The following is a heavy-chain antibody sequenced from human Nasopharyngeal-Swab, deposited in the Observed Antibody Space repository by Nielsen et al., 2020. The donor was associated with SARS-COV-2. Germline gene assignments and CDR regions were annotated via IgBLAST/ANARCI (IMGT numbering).Heavy chain of an antibody. J-gene: IGHJ5*02. CDR1: GFTFSHYF. CDR3: ASEPGGMAAPGKHFDP. D-gene: IGHD6-13*01. V-gene: IGHV1-46*01. Sequence: ASVKVSCKASGFTFSHYFMHWVRQAPGQGLEWMGVITPSGGATNYARKFRGRVTMTRDLSTSTVYLDLSSLKSEDTAVYFCASEPGGMAAPGKHFDPWGQGTLVTVSS. CDR2: ITPSGGAT.